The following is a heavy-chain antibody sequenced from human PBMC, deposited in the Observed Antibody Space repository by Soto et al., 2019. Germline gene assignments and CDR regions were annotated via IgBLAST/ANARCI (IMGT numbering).Heavy chain of an antibody. CDR1: GYTFTSYG. D-gene: IGHD3-22*01. CDR2: ISAYNGNT. CDR3: ARGRGAYYDSSGYYGDAFDI. Sequence: ASVKVSCKASGYTFTSYGISWVRQAPGQGLEWMGWISAYNGNTNYAQKLQGRVTMTTDTSTSTAYMELRSLRSDDTAVYYCARGRGAYYDSSGYYGDAFDIWGQGTMVTVSS. V-gene: IGHV1-18*01. J-gene: IGHJ3*02.